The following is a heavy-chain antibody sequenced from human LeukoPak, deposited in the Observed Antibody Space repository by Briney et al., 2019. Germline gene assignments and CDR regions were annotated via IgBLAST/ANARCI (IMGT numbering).Heavy chain of an antibody. CDR2: MNPNSGNT. CDR1: GYTFTSYD. J-gene: IGHJ3*02. V-gene: IGHV1-8*03. CDR3: ARGGDCGGDCHDAFDI. Sequence: ASVKVSCKASGYTFTSYDINWVRQATGQGLEWMGWMNPNSGNTGYAQKFQGRVTITTDESTSTAYMELSSLRSEDTAVYYCARGGDCGGDCHDAFDIWGQGTMVTVSS. D-gene: IGHD2-21*02.